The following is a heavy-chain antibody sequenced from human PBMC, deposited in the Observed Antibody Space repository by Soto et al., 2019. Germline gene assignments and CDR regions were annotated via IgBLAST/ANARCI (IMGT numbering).Heavy chain of an antibody. CDR1: GGTFSSYA. CDR2: IIPIFGTA. D-gene: IGHD1-26*01. V-gene: IGHV1-69*13. J-gene: IGHJ3*02. Sequence: SVKVSCKASGGTFSSYAISWVRQAPGQGLEWMGGIIPIFGTANYAQKFQGRVTITADESTSTAYMELSSLRSEDTAVYYCARAYLKWELLRPRDAFDIWGQGTMVTVSS. CDR3: ARAYLKWELLRPRDAFDI.